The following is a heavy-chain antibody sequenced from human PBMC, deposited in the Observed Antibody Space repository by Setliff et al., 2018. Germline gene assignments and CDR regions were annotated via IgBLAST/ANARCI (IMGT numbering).Heavy chain of an antibody. J-gene: IGHJ4*02. V-gene: IGHV1-18*01. Sequence: ASVKVSCKASGYTFTNYGITWVRQAPGQGLEWMGWINNYIFKTTYPQTFLDRVTMTTDTSATTAYMELKNLRSDDTAVYYCARINFYVSSGYYYAPDFWGQGTLVTVSS. CDR2: INNYIFKT. CDR1: GYTFTNYG. CDR3: ARINFYVSSGYYYAPDF. D-gene: IGHD3-22*01.